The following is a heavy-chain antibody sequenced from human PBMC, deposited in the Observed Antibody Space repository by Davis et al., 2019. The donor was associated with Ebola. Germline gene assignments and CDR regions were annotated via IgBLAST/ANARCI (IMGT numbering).Heavy chain of an antibody. D-gene: IGHD2-21*02. V-gene: IGHV1-3*01. J-gene: IGHJ5*02. CDR1: GYTFTTYA. CDR3: ARGTLFSIVVVTAIPFDP. Sequence: AASVKVSCKASGYTFTTYAMHWVRQAPGQRLEWMGWINAGNGNTKYSQKFQGRVTITRDTSAITAYMELSSLRSEDTAVYSCARGTLFSIVVVTAIPFDPWGQGTLVTVSS. CDR2: INAGNGNT.